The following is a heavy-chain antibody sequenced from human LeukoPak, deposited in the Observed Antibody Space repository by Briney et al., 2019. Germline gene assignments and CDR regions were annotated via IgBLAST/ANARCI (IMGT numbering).Heavy chain of an antibody. V-gene: IGHV3-21*01. Sequence: PGGSLRLSCAASGFTFSSYSMNWVRQAPGKGLEWVSSISSSSSYIYYADSVKGRFTISRDNAKNSLYLQMNSLRAEDTAVYYCARDWDSSGYYYWYFDYWGQGTLVTVSS. CDR3: ARDWDSSGYYYWYFDY. CDR2: ISSSSSYI. CDR1: GFTFSSYS. D-gene: IGHD3-22*01. J-gene: IGHJ4*02.